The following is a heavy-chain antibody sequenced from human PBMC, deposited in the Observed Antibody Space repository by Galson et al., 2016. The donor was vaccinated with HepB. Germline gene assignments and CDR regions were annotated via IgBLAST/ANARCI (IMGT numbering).Heavy chain of an antibody. J-gene: IGHJ4*02. Sequence: SLRLSCAASGFTFSSYGMHWVRQAPGKGLEWVAVIWYDGSNKYYADSVKGRFTISRDNSKNTLYLQMNSLRAEDTAVYYCARGGVGATTSERRQYFDYWGQGTLVTVSS. V-gene: IGHV3-33*01. CDR1: GFTFSSYG. CDR2: IWYDGSNK. CDR3: ARGGVGATTSERRQYFDY. D-gene: IGHD1-26*01.